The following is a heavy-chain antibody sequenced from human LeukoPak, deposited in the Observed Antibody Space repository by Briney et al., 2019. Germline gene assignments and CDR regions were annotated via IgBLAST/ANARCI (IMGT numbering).Heavy chain of an antibody. V-gene: IGHV1-2*02. J-gene: IGHJ2*01. D-gene: IGHD2-2*01. CDR1: GYTFTGYY. Sequence: GASVKVSCKASGYTFTGYYMHWVRQAPGQGLEWMGWINPNSGGTNYAQKFQGRVTMTRDTSISTAYMELSRLRSDDTAVYYCARGAGCSSTSCYAWRYFDLWGRGTLVTVSS. CDR3: ARGAGCSSTSCYAWRYFDL. CDR2: INPNSGGT.